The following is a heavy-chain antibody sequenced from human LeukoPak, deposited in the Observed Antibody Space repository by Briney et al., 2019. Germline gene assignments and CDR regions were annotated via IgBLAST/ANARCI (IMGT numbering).Heavy chain of an antibody. CDR1: GYSFTSYW. V-gene: IGHV5-10-1*01. D-gene: IGHD4-17*01. J-gene: IGHJ4*02. Sequence: GASLKISCKGSGYSFTSYWISWVRQMPGKGLEWMGRIDPSDSYTNYSPSFQGHVTISADKSISTAYLQWSSLKASDTAMYYCARQDDYGDPTIDYWGQGTLVTVSS. CDR3: ARQDDYGDPTIDY. CDR2: IDPSDSYT.